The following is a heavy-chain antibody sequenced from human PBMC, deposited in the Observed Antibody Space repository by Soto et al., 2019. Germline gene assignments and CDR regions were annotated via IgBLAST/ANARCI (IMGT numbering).Heavy chain of an antibody. CDR1: GFTVSSNY. CDR2: IYSGGST. V-gene: IGHV3-53*01. Sequence: GGSLRLSCAASGFTVSSNYMSWVRQAPGKGLEWVSVIYSGGSTYYADSVKGRFTISRDNSKNTLYLQMNSLRAEDTAVYYCARGGGCSSTSCCYYYYGMDVWGQGTTVTVSS. CDR3: ARGGGCSSTSCCYYYYGMDV. J-gene: IGHJ6*02. D-gene: IGHD2-2*01.